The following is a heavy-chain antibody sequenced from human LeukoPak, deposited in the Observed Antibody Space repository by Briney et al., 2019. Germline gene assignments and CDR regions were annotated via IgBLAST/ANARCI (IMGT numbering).Heavy chain of an antibody. J-gene: IGHJ4*02. Sequence: SETLSLTCAVSGGSISSGGYSWSWIRQPPGKGLEWIGYIYYSGSTNYNPSLKSRVTISVDTSKNQFSLKLSSVTAADTAVYYCARAWFGERYYFDYWGQGTLVTVSS. CDR2: IYYSGST. V-gene: IGHV4-61*08. D-gene: IGHD3-10*01. CDR1: GGSISSGGYS. CDR3: ARAWFGERYYFDY.